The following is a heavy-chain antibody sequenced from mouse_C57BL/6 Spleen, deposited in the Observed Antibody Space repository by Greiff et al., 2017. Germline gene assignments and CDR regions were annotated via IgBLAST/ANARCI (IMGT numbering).Heavy chain of an antibody. V-gene: IGHV1-7*01. J-gene: IGHJ4*01. CDR2: INPSSGYT. Sequence: QVQLKQSGAELAKPGASVKLSCKASGYTFTSYWMHWVKQRPGQGLEWIGYINPSSGYTKYNQKFKDKATLTADKSSSTAYMQLSSLTYEYSAVYYCSSGHYSNYGARYYAMDYWGQGTSVTVSS. CDR1: GYTFTSYW. CDR3: SSGHYSNYGARYYAMDY. D-gene: IGHD2-5*01.